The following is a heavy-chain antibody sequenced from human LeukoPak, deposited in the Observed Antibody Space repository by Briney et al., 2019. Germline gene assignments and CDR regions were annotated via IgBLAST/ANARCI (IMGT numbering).Heavy chain of an antibody. J-gene: IGHJ4*02. CDR1: GFTFSSYA. CDR3: AKGWYYDSSGWFDY. D-gene: IGHD3-22*01. V-gene: IGHV3-23*01. CDR2: ISGSGGST. Sequence: GGSLRLSCAASGFTFSSYAMSWVRQAPGKGLEWVSAISGSGGSTHYADSVKGRFTISRDNSKNTLYLQMNSLRAEDTAVYYCAKGWYYDSSGWFDYRGQGTLVTVSS.